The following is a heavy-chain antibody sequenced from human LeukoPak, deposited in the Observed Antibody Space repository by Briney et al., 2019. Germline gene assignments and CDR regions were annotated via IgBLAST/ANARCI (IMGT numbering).Heavy chain of an antibody. CDR3: ARAFSGAFDL. CDR1: GSTFSYYE. CDR2: ISSSSSTI. D-gene: IGHD3-10*01. V-gene: IGHV3-48*01. J-gene: IGHJ3*01. Sequence: GGSLRLSCAVSGSTFSYYEINWVRQAPGKGLEWLSYISSSSSTIYYADSVKGRFTISRDNAKNSLYLQMNSLRADDTAVYYCARAFSGAFDLWGQGTTVTVSS.